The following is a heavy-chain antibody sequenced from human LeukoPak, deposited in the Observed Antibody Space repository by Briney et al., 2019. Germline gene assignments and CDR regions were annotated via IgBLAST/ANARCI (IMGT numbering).Heavy chain of an antibody. V-gene: IGHV4-59*01. J-gene: IGHJ4*02. CDR1: GGSISSYY. CDR2: IYYSGST. CDR3: ARCRDGYNIDY. Sequence: SETLSLTCTVSGGSISSYYWSWIRQPPGKGLEWIGYIYYSGSTNYNPSLKSRVTISVDTSKNQFSLKLSAVTAADTAVYYCARCRDGYNIDYWGQGTLVTVS. D-gene: IGHD5-24*01.